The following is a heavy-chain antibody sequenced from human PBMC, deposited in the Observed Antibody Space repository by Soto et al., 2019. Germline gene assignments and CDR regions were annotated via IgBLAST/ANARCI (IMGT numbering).Heavy chain of an antibody. CDR3: TTGLSSGYYNFAS. J-gene: IGHJ4*02. CDR2: IKRETDGGTT. CDR1: GFTFTNAW. Sequence: EVQLVESGGGLVKPGGSLRLSCTASGFTFTNAWMSWVRQAPGKGLEWVGRIKRETDGGTTDYTAPVKGRFIISRDDSKDTLYLQMNSLKTDDTDVYYCTTGLSSGYYNFASWGQGTLVPVSS. V-gene: IGHV3-15*01. D-gene: IGHD3-22*01.